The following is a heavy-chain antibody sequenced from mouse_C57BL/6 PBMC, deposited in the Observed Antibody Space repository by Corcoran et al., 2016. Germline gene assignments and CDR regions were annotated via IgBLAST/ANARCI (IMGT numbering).Heavy chain of an antibody. Sequence: QVQLQQSGPELVKPGASVKISCKASGYSFTSYYIHWVKQRPGQGLEWIGWIYPGSGNTKYNEKFKGKATLTADTSSSTAYMQLSSLTSEDSAVYYCARYYGSSWAMDYWGQGTSVTVSS. D-gene: IGHD1-1*01. CDR1: GYSFTSYY. V-gene: IGHV1-66*01. CDR3: ARYYGSSWAMDY. CDR2: IYPGSGNT. J-gene: IGHJ4*01.